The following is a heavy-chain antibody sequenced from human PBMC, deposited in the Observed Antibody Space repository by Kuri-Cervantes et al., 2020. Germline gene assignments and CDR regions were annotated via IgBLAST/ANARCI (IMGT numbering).Heavy chain of an antibody. Sequence: GESLKISCAASGFTFSSYGMHWVRQAPGKGLEWVAVISYDGSNKYYADSVKDRFTISRDNAKNSLYLQMNSLKTEDTAVYYCTTDLVATIISAFDIWGQGTMVTVSS. V-gene: IGHV3-30*03. J-gene: IGHJ3*02. D-gene: IGHD5-12*01. CDR3: TTDLVATIISAFDI. CDR2: ISYDGSNK. CDR1: GFTFSSYG.